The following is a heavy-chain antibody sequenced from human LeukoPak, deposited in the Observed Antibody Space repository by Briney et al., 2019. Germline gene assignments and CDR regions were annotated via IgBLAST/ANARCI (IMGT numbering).Heavy chain of an antibody. Sequence: GASVKVSCKASGYTFTGYYMHWVRQAPGQGLEWMGWINPNGGGTNYAQKFQGRVTMTRDTSISTAYMELSRLRSDDTAVYYCARGIVVVPAATNWFDPWGQGTLVTVSS. J-gene: IGHJ5*02. D-gene: IGHD2-2*01. CDR3: ARGIVVVPAATNWFDP. CDR2: INPNGGGT. CDR1: GYTFTGYY. V-gene: IGHV1-2*02.